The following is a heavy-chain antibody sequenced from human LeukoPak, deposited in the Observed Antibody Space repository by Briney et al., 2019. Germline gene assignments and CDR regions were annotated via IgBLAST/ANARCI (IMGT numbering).Heavy chain of an antibody. V-gene: IGHV3-74*01. CDR3: ARVLRYCSGGNCYSGGLGYMDV. D-gene: IGHD2-15*01. Sequence: GGSLRLSCAASGFTFSNYWMHWVRQAPGKGLVWVSRINSDGSYTSYAGSVKGRFTISRDNAENTLYLQMNSLRAEDTAVYYCARVLRYCSGGNCYSGGLGYMDVWGKGTTVTISS. CDR2: INSDGSYT. J-gene: IGHJ6*03. CDR1: GFTFSNYW.